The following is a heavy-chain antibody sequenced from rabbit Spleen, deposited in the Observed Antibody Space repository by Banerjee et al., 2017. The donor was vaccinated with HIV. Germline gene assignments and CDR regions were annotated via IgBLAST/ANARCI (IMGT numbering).Heavy chain of an antibody. D-gene: IGHD8-1*01. CDR3: ARDAGTSFSTYGMDL. CDR1: GFSFSSTYW. CDR2: IYAGSSGNT. J-gene: IGHJ6*01. Sequence: QEQLEESGGDLVKPEGSLTLTCTASGFSFSSTYWICWVRQAPGKGLEWIACIYAGSSGNTYSATWAKGRFTISKASSTTVTLQMTSLTVADTATYFCARDAGTSFSTYGMDLWGPGTLVTVS. V-gene: IGHV1S45*01.